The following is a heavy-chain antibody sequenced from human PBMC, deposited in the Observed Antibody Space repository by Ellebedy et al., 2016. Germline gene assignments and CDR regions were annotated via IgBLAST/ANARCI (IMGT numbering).Heavy chain of an antibody. CDR1: GDSIFNAGAY. D-gene: IGHD3-22*01. Sequence: SETLSLTXTVSGDSIFNAGAYWSWIRQPPGRALEWIGYVYRTGSTKLNPSLKSRVTMSVDTSKNQFSLKLSSVTAPDTAVYYCARGLYFDSSGYHYWFDPWGQGTLVTVSS. CDR2: VYRTGST. V-gene: IGHV4-61*08. CDR3: ARGLYFDSSGYHYWFDP. J-gene: IGHJ5*02.